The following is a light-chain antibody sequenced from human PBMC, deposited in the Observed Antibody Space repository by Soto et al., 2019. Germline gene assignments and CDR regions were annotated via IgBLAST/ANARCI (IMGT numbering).Light chain of an antibody. CDR2: KAS. J-gene: IGKJ2*01. CDR3: QQDKSYSYT. CDR1: QSISSW. Sequence: DIQMTQSPSTLSASVGDRVTITCRASQSISSWLAWYQQKPGKAPKLLIYKASSLESGVPSRFSGSGSGTEFTLTISSLQPDYFETYDCQQDKSYSYTFGHGTKVEIK. V-gene: IGKV1-5*03.